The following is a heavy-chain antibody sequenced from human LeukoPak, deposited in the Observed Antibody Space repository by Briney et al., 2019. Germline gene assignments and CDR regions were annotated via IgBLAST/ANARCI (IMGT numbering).Heavy chain of an antibody. V-gene: IGHV4-59*01. CDR1: GGSISSYY. CDR2: IYYSGST. Sequence: PSETLSLTCTVSGGSISSYYWSWIRQPPGKGLEWIGYIYYSGSTNYNPSLKSRVTISVDTSKNQFSLKLSSVTAADTAAYYCARDTVGADYWGQGTLVTVSS. D-gene: IGHD1-26*01. CDR3: ARDTVGADY. J-gene: IGHJ4*02.